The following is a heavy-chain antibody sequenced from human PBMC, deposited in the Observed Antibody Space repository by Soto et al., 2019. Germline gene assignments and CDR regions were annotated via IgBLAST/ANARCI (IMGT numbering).Heavy chain of an antibody. CDR2: INTNTGNP. J-gene: IGHJ5*02. D-gene: IGHD1-1*01. CDR1: GYTFTSYA. Sequence: ASVKVSCKASGYTFTSYAMNWVRQAPGQGLEWMGWINTNTGNPTYAQGFTGRFVFSLDTSVSTAYLQICSLRSEDTAVYYCAADLAPTDPYNWFEPWGQGTLVTVSS. V-gene: IGHV7-4-1*01. CDR3: AADLAPTDPYNWFEP.